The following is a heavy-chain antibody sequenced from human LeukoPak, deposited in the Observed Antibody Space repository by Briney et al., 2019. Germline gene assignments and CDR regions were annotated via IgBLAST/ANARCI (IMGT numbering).Heavy chain of an antibody. V-gene: IGHV3-15*01. D-gene: IGHD3-22*01. CDR2: IKSKTDGGTT. CDR1: GFTFSNAW. Sequence: PGRSLRLSCAASGFTFSNAWMSWVRQAPGKGLEWVGRIKSKTDGGTTDYAAPVKGRFTISRDDSKNTLYLQMNSLKTEDTAVYYCTTEPEITMIVVEYDYWGQGTLVTVSS. CDR3: TTEPEITMIVVEYDY. J-gene: IGHJ4*02.